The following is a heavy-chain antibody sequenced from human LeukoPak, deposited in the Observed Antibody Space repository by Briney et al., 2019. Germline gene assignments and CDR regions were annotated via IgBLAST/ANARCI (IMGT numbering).Heavy chain of an antibody. CDR2: IKQDGSEK. CDR1: GFPFSSYW. CDR3: ARDSGLDAFDI. Sequence: GGSLRPSCAAPGFPFSSYWMSWVRQAPGKGLEGVANIKQDGSEKYYVDSVKGRFTISRDNAKNSLYLQMNSLRAEDTAVYYCARDSGLDAFDIWGQGTMVTVSS. V-gene: IGHV3-7*01. J-gene: IGHJ3*02.